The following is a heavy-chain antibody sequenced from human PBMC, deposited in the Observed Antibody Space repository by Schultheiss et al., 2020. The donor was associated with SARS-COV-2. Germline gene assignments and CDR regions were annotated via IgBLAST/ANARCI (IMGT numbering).Heavy chain of an antibody. Sequence: SETLSLTCTVSGGSISSYYWGWIRQPPGKGLEWIGSIYHSGSTYYNPSLKSRVTISVDTSKNQFSLKLSSVTAADTAVYYCAREGGVTGPDYWGQGTLVTVSS. V-gene: IGHV4-39*07. D-gene: IGHD5-18*01. J-gene: IGHJ4*02. CDR3: AREGGVTGPDY. CDR2: IYHSGST. CDR1: GGSISSYY.